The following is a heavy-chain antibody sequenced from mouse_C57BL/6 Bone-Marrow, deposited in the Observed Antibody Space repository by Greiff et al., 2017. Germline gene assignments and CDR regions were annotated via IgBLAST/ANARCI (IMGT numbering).Heavy chain of an antibody. J-gene: IGHJ4*01. CDR2: INPYNGDT. CDR3: ARGRRGAMDY. CDR1: GYSFTGYF. Sequence: EVQLVESGPELVKPGDSVKISCKASGYSFTGYFMNWVMQSHGKSLEWIGRINPYNGDTFYNQKFKGKATLTVDKSSSTAHMELRSLTSEYSAVYYCARGRRGAMDYWGQGTSVTVSS. V-gene: IGHV1-20*01.